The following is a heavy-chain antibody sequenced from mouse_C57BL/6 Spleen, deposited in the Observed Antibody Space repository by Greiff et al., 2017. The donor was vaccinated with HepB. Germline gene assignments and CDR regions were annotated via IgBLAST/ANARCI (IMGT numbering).Heavy chain of an antibody. CDR1: GYAFTNYL. D-gene: IGHD2-4*01. CDR3: ARSFDYDDFDY. Sequence: VQLQQSGAELVRPGTSVKVSCKASGYAFTNYLIEWVKQRPGQGLEWIGVINPGSGGTNYNEKFKGKATLTADKSSSTAYMQLSSLTSEDSAVYFCARSFDYDDFDYWGQGTTLTVSS. CDR2: INPGSGGT. J-gene: IGHJ2*01. V-gene: IGHV1-54*01.